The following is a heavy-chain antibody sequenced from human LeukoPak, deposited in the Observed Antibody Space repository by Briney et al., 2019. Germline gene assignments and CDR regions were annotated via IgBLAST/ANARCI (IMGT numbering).Heavy chain of an antibody. J-gene: IGHJ4*02. Sequence: SETLSLTCAVYGGSFSGYYWSWIRQPPGKGLEWIGEINHSGSTNYNPSLKSRVTISVDTSKNQFSLKLSSVTAADTAVYYCARGPWRRGFDYWGQGTLVTVSS. V-gene: IGHV4-34*01. CDR2: INHSGST. D-gene: IGHD3-3*01. CDR1: GGSFSGYY. CDR3: ARGPWRRGFDY.